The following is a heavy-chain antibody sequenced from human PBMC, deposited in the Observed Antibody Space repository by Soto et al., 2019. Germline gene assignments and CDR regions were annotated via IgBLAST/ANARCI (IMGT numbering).Heavy chain of an antibody. D-gene: IGHD3-16*01. V-gene: IGHV3-53*01. J-gene: IGHJ6*02. CDR2: LYTEGTT. CDR3: VRPRPSGENYGMDV. CDR1: GLTVSHNY. Sequence: GGSLRLSCVASGLTVSHNYMARVRQAPEMGLEWVSILYTEGTTYYADSVKGRFTISRDPSKNTLFLQMDSLRAEDTAVYYCVRPRPSGENYGMDVWGQGTTVTVSS.